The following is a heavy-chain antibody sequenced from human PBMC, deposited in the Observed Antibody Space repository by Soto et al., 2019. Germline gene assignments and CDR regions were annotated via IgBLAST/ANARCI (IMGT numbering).Heavy chain of an antibody. V-gene: IGHV3-30-3*01. D-gene: IGHD2-21*02. CDR3: ATYCGGDCSSEYYFDY. Sequence: WGSLRLSCAASGFTFSSYAMHWVRQAPGKGLEWVAVISYDGSNKYYADSVKGRFTISRDNSKNTLYLQMNSLRAEDTAVYYCATYCGGDCSSEYYFDYWGQGTLVTVSS. CDR2: ISYDGSNK. CDR1: GFTFSSYA. J-gene: IGHJ4*02.